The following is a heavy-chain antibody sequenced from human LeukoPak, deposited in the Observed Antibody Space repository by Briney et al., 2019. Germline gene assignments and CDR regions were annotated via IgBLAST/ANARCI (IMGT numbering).Heavy chain of an antibody. CDR1: GLSFSSYW. CDR3: KSGGAAPGSLDY. Sequence: GGSLRLSCAASGLSFSSYWMSWMRQAPGKGLEWVANIKFDGNEEYYVDSVKGRFTISRDNAKNSLYLQLNSLRVEDTAVYYCKSGGAAPGSLDYWGQGTLVTVSP. J-gene: IGHJ4*02. CDR2: IKFDGNEE. D-gene: IGHD1-1*01. V-gene: IGHV3-7*01.